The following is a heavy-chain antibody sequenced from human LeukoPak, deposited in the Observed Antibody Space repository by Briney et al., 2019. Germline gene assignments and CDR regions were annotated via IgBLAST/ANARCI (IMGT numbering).Heavy chain of an antibody. CDR3: ARGRRGSKSSYYYYMDV. D-gene: IGHD1-14*01. V-gene: IGHV4-39*07. Sequence: PSETLSLTCTVSGGSIRSSSYYWGWIRQPPGKGLEWIGTIYYNGATQYNPSLKSRVTISVDTSKNQFSLKLSSVTAADTAVYYCARGRRGSKSSYYYYMDVWGKGTTVTVSS. CDR1: GGSIRSSSYY. J-gene: IGHJ6*03. CDR2: IYYNGAT.